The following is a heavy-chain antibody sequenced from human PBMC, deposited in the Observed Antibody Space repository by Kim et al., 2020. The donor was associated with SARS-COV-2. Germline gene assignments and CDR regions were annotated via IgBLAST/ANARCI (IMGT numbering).Heavy chain of an antibody. Sequence: SVTGRFTISRYNSKNTLYLQMNSLRAEDTAVYYCAKIQNCNVAYYYFDYWGQGTLVTVSS. CDR3: AKIQNCNVAYYYFDY. V-gene: IGHV3-23*01. J-gene: IGHJ4*02. D-gene: IGHD1-1*01.